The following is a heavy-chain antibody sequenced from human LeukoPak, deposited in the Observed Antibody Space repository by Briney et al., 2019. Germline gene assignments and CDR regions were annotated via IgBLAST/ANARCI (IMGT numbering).Heavy chain of an antibody. D-gene: IGHD3-3*01. Sequence: PGRSLRLSRAASGFTFSSYAMHWVRQAPGKGLEWVAVISYDGSNKYYADSVKGRFTISRDNSKNTLYLQMNSLRAEDTAVYYCAKDGTSEAYYDFWSGYYFDYWGQGTLVTVSS. J-gene: IGHJ4*02. CDR1: GFTFSSYA. V-gene: IGHV3-30-3*01. CDR3: AKDGTSEAYYDFWSGYYFDY. CDR2: ISYDGSNK.